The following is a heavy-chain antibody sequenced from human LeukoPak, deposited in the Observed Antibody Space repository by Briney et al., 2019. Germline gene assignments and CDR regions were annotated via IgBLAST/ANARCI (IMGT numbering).Heavy chain of an antibody. CDR2: IYYSGST. CDR1: GGSISSSSYY. CDR3: ARDGNFYHYYDSSGYYI. V-gene: IGHV4-39*07. J-gene: IGHJ4*02. Sequence: PSETLSLTCTVSGGSISSSSYYWGWIRQPPGKGLEWIGSIYYSGSTYYNPSLKSRVTISVDTSKNQFSLKLSSVTAADTAVYYCARDGNFYHYYDSSGYYIWGQGTLVTVSS. D-gene: IGHD3-22*01.